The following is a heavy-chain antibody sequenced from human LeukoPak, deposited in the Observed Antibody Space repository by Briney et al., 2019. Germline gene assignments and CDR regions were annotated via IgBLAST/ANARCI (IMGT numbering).Heavy chain of an antibody. V-gene: IGHV4-4*02. CDR1: GGSISSSNW. D-gene: IGHD3-10*01. Sequence: SETLSLTCAVSGGSISSSNWWSWVRQPPGKGLEWIGEIYHSGSTNYNPSLKSRVTISVDKSKNQFSLKLSSVTAADTAVYYCARNGETYYYGSGSYPYWGQGTLVTVSS. CDR2: IYHSGST. CDR3: ARNGETYYYGSGSYPY. J-gene: IGHJ4*02.